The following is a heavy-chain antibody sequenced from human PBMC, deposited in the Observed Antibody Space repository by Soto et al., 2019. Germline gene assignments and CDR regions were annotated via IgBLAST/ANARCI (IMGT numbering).Heavy chain of an antibody. D-gene: IGHD1-20*01. CDR2: IIPIFGTA. V-gene: IGHV1-69*01. J-gene: IGHJ6*02. CDR3: ARMRYNWNQYYYYGMDV. CDR1: GGTFSSYA. Sequence: QVQLVQSGAEVKKPGSSVKVSCKASGGTFSSYAISWVRQAPGQGLEWMGGIIPIFGTANYAQKFQGRVTITADESTSTAYMELSSLRSEDTAVYYCARMRYNWNQYYYYGMDVWCQGTTVTVSS.